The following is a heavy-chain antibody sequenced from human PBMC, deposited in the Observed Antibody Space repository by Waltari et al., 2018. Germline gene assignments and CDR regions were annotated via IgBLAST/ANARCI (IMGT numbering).Heavy chain of an antibody. CDR3: STMGETSGY. V-gene: IGHV3-73*02. CDR2: IRNKANSYAT. Sequence: EVQLVESGGGLVQPGGSLKLSCAASGFTFSGSTMHWACQAPGKGLEWVGRIRNKANSYATGYAVSVKGRFTISRDDSKNTAYLEMNSLKTEDTAVYYCSTMGETSGYWGQGTLVTVSS. D-gene: IGHD3-16*01. J-gene: IGHJ4*02. CDR1: GFTFSGST.